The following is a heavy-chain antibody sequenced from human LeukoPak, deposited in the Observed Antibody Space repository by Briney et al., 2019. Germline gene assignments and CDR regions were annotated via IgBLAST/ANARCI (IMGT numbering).Heavy chain of an antibody. V-gene: IGHV3-48*03. CDR1: GFTFSSYE. CDR2: ISTSGSTM. D-gene: IGHD3-10*01. J-gene: IGHJ6*03. Sequence: GGSLRLSCAASGFTFSSYEMNWVRQAPGKGLEWVSYISTSGSTMYYADSVKGRFTISRDNAKNSLYLQMNNLRAEDTAVYYCAATERITMVRGVTEDYYYYMDVWGKGTTVTISS. CDR3: AATERITMVRGVTEDYYYYMDV.